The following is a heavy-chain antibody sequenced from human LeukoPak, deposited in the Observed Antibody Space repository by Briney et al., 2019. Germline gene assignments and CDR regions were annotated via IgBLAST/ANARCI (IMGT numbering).Heavy chain of an antibody. CDR3: ARGGDYGSGPRD. Sequence: SETLSLTCTVSGGSINNYYWSWLRQPPGKGLEWIGYIYYSGSTNYNPSLKSRVTISVDTSKNQFSLKLSSVTAADTAVYYCARGGDYGSGPRDWGQGTLVTVSS. CDR2: IYYSGST. CDR1: GGSINNYY. V-gene: IGHV4-59*01. J-gene: IGHJ4*02. D-gene: IGHD3-10*01.